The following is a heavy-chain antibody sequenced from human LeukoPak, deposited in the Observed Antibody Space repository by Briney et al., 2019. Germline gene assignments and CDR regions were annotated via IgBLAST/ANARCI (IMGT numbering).Heavy chain of an antibody. Sequence: ASVKVSCKASGYTFTGYDIHWVRQVPGQGLEWMGRINPNSGGTNYAQKSQGRVTMTRDTSIRTAHMELSGLRSDDTAVYYCASRPDYWGQGTLVTVSS. V-gene: IGHV1-2*06. J-gene: IGHJ4*02. CDR3: ASRPDY. CDR2: INPNSGGT. CDR1: GYTFTGYD.